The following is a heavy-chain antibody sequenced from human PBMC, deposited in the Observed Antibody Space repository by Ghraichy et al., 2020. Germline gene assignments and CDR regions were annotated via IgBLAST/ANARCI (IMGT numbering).Heavy chain of an antibody. V-gene: IGHV3-7*03. D-gene: IGHD6-6*01. J-gene: IGHJ4*02. CDR2: IRQDGSEK. Sequence: GGSLRLSCVASGIKFSDYWMSWVRQAPGRGLEWVGNIRQDGSEKFYVDSVKGRFTISRDNAKNSLYLQMNSLTPEDTAVYYCANGNSPYSSSSDYWGQGTLVTVSS. CDR1: GIKFSDYW. CDR3: ANGNSPYSSSSDY.